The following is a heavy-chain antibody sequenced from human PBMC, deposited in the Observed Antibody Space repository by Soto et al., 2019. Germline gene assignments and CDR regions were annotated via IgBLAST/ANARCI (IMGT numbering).Heavy chain of an antibody. J-gene: IGHJ6*02. CDR2: IIPIFGTA. CDR3: ARHPVSGSYAYYYGMDV. CDR1: GGTSNSYA. V-gene: IGHV1-69*12. Sequence: QVQLVQSGAEVKKPGFSVKVSCKASGGTSNSYAISWVRQAPGQGLEWMGGIIPIFGTADYAQKFQGRVTITADESTSTAYMELSSLKSEDTAVYYCARHPVSGSYAYYYGMDVWGQGTTVTVSS. D-gene: IGHD1-26*01.